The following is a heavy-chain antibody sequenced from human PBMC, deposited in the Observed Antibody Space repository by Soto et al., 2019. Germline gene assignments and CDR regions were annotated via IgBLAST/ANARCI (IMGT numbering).Heavy chain of an antibody. J-gene: IGHJ4*02. CDR1: GFSLSGFD. CDR3: AKSQEIGTHFFDS. V-gene: IGHV3-13*01. D-gene: IGHD6-13*01. Sequence: GSLRLSCEASGFSLSGFDMHWVRQPTGKGLEWVSSIGTAGDTYYAVSVKGRFTISRDNAKNSLSLQMNSLRAGDMAVYFCAKSQEIGTHFFDSWGQGTQVTVSS. CDR2: IGTAGDT.